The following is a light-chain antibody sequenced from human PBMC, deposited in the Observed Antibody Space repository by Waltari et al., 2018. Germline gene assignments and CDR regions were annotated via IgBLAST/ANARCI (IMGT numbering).Light chain of an antibody. V-gene: IGKV2-28*01. CDR2: LGS. J-gene: IGKJ2*03. CDR3: MQVLEIPLS. Sequence: VLTQSPLSLPVIPGEPASISCRSSESLLHSDGHSGMDWYVQKPGQSPQLLIYLGSHRASGVPDRVSGSGSGTDFTLKSSRVEDEDVGIYYCMQVLEIPLSFGQGTKLEIK. CDR1: ESLLHSDGHSG.